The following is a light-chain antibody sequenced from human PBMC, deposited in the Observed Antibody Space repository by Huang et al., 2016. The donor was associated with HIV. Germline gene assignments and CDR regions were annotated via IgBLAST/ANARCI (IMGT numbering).Light chain of an antibody. V-gene: IGKV3D-15*01. CDR1: QSVNSN. Sequence: EIVMTQSPVTLSVSPGERATLSCRASQSVNSNLAWYQKKSGTAPRLLIYGASTRATGVPARFSGGGSGTQFTLTISSLQSEDFTVYYCQQYNNWPPVFGGGTKVEIK. J-gene: IGKJ4*01. CDR3: QQYNNWPPV. CDR2: GAS.